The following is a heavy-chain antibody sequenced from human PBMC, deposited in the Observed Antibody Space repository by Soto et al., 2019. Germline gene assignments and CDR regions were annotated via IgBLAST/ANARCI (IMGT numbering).Heavy chain of an antibody. V-gene: IGHV1-69*13. Sequence: SVKVSCKASGGTFSSYAISWVRQAPGQGLEWMGGIIPIFGTANYAQKFQGRVTITADESTSTAYMELSSLRSEDTAVYYCASYDSTPFAFDYWGQGTLVTVSS. CDR3: ASYDSTPFAFDY. CDR2: IIPIFGTA. J-gene: IGHJ4*02. CDR1: GGTFSSYA. D-gene: IGHD3-22*01.